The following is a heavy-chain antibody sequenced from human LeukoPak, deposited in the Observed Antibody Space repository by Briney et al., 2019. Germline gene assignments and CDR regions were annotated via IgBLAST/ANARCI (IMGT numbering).Heavy chain of an antibody. D-gene: IGHD3-10*01. CDR2: INHSGST. V-gene: IGHV4-34*01. J-gene: IGHJ4*02. CDR3: ARGPLWCGPYYFDY. Sequence: SQTLSLTCAVYGGSFTGYYWSWIRQPPGKGLEWIGEINHSGSTNYNPSLKSRVTISVDTSKNQFSLKLSAVTAAYTAVYYCARGPLWCGPYYFDYWGQGTLVTGSS. CDR1: GGSFTGYY.